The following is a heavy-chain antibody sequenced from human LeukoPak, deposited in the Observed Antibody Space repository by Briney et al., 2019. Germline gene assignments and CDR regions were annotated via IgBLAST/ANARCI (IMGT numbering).Heavy chain of an antibody. D-gene: IGHD1-26*01. V-gene: IGHV4-4*08. J-gene: IGHJ4*02. CDR2: ISFSGKT. CDR1: GFTFSSYS. Sequence: GSLRLSCAASGFTFSSYSMNWVRQHPGKGLEWIGYISFSGKTHYDPSLNSRFTISRDTSKNQFSLKMSSVTAADTAVYYCASGMTVGATNYWGQGTLVTVSS. CDR3: ASGMTVGATNY.